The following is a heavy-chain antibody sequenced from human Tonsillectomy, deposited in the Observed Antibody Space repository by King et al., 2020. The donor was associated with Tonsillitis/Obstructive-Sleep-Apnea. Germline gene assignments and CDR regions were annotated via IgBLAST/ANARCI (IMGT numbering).Heavy chain of an antibody. D-gene: IGHD4/OR15-4a*01. CDR3: AKEDGARHYSMDV. Sequence: VQLVESGGGLVQPGRSLRLSCAASGFTFDDYGMHWVRQAPGKGLEWVSGISWNSGSIGYADSVKGRFTTSRDNAKNSLYLQMNSLRAEDTALYYCAKEDGARHYSMDVWGKGTTVTVSS. J-gene: IGHJ6*03. CDR1: GFTFDDYG. CDR2: ISWNSGSI. V-gene: IGHV3-9*01.